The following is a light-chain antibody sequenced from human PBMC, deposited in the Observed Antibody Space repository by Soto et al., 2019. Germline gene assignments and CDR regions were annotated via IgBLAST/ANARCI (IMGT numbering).Light chain of an antibody. CDR3: QQYYTTSST. Sequence: DIVMTQSLDSLAVSLGERATINCKSSQSVLYSSNNKNYLAWYQQKAGQPPKLLIYWASTRESGVPDRFSGSGSGTDFTLTISSLQAEDVAVYYCQQYYTTSSTFGQGTKVEIK. V-gene: IGKV4-1*01. CDR1: QSVLYSSNNKNY. CDR2: WAS. J-gene: IGKJ1*01.